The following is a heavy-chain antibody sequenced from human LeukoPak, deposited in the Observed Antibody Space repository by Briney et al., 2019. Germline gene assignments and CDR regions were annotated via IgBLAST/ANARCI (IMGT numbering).Heavy chain of an antibody. CDR3: THLGWFDP. J-gene: IGHJ5*02. V-gene: IGHV3-23*01. Sequence: GGSLRLSCAASGFTFSSYAMSWVRQAPGKGLEWVSSISGSGVSTYYADAVKGRFTISRDNAKNTLYLQMNSLRAEDTAVYYCTHLGWFDPWGQGTLVTVSS. CDR1: GFTFSSYA. CDR2: ISGSGVST.